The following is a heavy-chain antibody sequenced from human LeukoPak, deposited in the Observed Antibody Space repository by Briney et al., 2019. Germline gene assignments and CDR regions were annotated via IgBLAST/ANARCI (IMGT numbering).Heavy chain of an antibody. V-gene: IGHV5-51*01. D-gene: IGHD6-19*01. CDR3: ARLKVAVAEGDWFDP. J-gene: IGHJ5*02. CDR2: IYPGDSDT. Sequence: GESLKISCKGSGYSFTGYWIGWVRQMPGKGLEWMGIIYPGDSDTRYSPSFQGQVTISADKSISTAYLQWSSLKASDTAMYYCARLKVAVAEGDWFDPWGQGTLVTVSS. CDR1: GYSFTGYW.